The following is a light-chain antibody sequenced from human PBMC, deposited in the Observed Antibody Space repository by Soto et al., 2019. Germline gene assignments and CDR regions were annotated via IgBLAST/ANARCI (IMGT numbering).Light chain of an antibody. CDR2: AAS. CDR1: QSISSY. V-gene: IGKV1-39*01. Sequence: DIQMIQSPSSLSASVGDRVTITCRASQSISSYLNWYQQKPGKAPKLLIYAASSLQSGVPSRFSGSGSGTDFTLTISSLQPEDFATYYCQQSYSTLIFTFGPGTKVDIK. J-gene: IGKJ3*01. CDR3: QQSYSTLIFT.